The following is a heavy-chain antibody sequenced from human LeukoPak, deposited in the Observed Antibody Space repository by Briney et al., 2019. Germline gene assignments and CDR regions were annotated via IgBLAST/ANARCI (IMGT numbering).Heavy chain of an antibody. D-gene: IGHD3-10*01. Sequence: SETLSLTCTVSGGSISSYYWSWIRQPPGKGLEWIGYIYYSGSTYYNPSLKSRVTISVDTSKNQFSLKLSSVTAADTAVYYCARTHIKVRGVRDYYYGMDVWGQGTTVTVSS. CDR2: IYYSGST. CDR1: GGSISSYY. J-gene: IGHJ6*02. V-gene: IGHV4-59*08. CDR3: ARTHIKVRGVRDYYYGMDV.